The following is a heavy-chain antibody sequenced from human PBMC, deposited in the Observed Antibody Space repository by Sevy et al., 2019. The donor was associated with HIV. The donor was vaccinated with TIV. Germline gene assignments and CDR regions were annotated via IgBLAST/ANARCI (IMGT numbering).Heavy chain of an antibody. CDR1: GGSFSGYY. D-gene: IGHD2-2*01. J-gene: IGHJ5*02. Sequence: SETLSLTCAVYGGSFSGYYWNWIRQPPGKGLEWIGEINHTGSINYNPSLKSRVTISVDTSKTQVSLKLSSVTAADTAIYYCARAPPIVVVPGAPSWFDPWGQGTLVTVSS. CDR3: ARAPPIVVVPGAPSWFDP. V-gene: IGHV4-34*01. CDR2: INHTGSI.